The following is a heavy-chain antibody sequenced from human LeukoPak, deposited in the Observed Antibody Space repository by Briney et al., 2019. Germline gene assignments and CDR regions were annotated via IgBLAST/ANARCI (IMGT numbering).Heavy chain of an antibody. V-gene: IGHV3-23*01. CDR2: ISGSGGST. CDR1: AFTFSSYA. J-gene: IGHJ4*02. D-gene: IGHD6-13*01. CDR3: AKDSDSSSWPPSIDY. Sequence: GASLRLSCAASAFTFSSYAMSWVRQAPGKGLEWVSAISGSGGSTYYADSVKGRFTISRDNSKNTLYLQMNSLRAEDTAVYYCAKDSDSSSWPPSIDYWGQGTLVTVSS.